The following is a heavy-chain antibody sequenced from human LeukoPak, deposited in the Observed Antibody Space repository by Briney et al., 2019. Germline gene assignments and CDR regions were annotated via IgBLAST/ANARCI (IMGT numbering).Heavy chain of an antibody. CDR3: ARDLSNVPGQY. J-gene: IGHJ4*02. V-gene: IGHV3-30*03. CDR2: ISYDGSIK. D-gene: IGHD3-10*02. Sequence: GGSLRLSCAASGFTFSDYYMSWIRQAPGKGLEWVAVISYDGSIKYYADSVKGRFTISTDISKSTLSLQMNSLRPEDTALYYCARDLSNVPGQYWGQGTLVTVSS. CDR1: GFTFSDYY.